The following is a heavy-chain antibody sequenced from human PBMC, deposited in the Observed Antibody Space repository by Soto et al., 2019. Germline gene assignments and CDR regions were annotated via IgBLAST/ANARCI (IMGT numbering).Heavy chain of an antibody. V-gene: IGHV3-64*01. CDR2: IHYDGRST. J-gene: IGHJ4*02. CDR3: AKGNSGSPYGAFDY. D-gene: IGHD1-26*01. CDR1: GFTLSVYS. Sequence: GGSLRLSCAASGFTLSVYSMHWVRQAPGKGLEFVSAIHYDGRSTFYANSVKGRFNISRDTSKNTLYLQMCSLSAEDMAVYYCAKGNSGSPYGAFDYWGQGT.